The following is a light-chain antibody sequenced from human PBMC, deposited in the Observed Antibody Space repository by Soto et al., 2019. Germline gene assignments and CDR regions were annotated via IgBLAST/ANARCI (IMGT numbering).Light chain of an antibody. Sequence: QSALTQPPSVSGSPGQSVTISCTGTSSDVGGYNRVSWYQQPPGKAPKLLIYDVSNRPSGGSTRFSGSKSGNTASLTISGLQAEDEADYYCTSYATGRDYVFGPGTKLTVL. CDR1: SSDVGGYNR. CDR3: TSYATGRDYV. CDR2: DVS. J-gene: IGLJ1*01. V-gene: IGLV2-18*02.